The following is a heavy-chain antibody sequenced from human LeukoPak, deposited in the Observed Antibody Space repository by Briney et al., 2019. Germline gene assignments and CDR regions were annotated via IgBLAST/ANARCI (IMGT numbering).Heavy chain of an antibody. CDR2: LSGSGGST. CDR1: GFTFSNYA. V-gene: IGHV3-23*01. Sequence: GGSLRLSCAASGFTFSNYAMSWVRQAPGKGPEWVSALSGSGGSTYYADSVKGRFTISRDNAKNTLYLQMNSLRAEDTAVYYCAREEGSGSYYSYYYGMDVWGQGTTVTVSS. J-gene: IGHJ6*02. CDR3: AREEGSGSYYSYYYGMDV. D-gene: IGHD3-10*01.